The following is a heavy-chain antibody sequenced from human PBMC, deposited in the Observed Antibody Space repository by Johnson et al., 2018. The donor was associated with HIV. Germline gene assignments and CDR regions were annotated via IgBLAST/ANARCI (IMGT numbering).Heavy chain of an antibody. D-gene: IGHD2-8*02. CDR2: ISYDGSNK. V-gene: IGHV3-30*14. CDR1: GFTFSSYA. Sequence: QMQLVESGGGLVQPGGSLRLSCAASGFTFSSYAMHWVRQAPGKGLEWVAVISYDGSNKYYADSVKGRFTISRDNSKNTLYLQMNSLRAEDTAVYYCARGPGGFGAFDIWGQGTMVTVSS. J-gene: IGHJ3*02. CDR3: ARGPGGFGAFDI.